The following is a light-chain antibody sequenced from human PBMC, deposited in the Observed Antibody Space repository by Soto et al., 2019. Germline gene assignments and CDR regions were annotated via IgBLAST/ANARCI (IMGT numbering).Light chain of an antibody. CDR1: SSDVGGYNY. V-gene: IGLV2-14*01. CDR2: DVS. CDR3: SSDTSGYV. Sequence: QSALTQPASVSGSPGQSITISCTGTSSDVGGYNYVSWYQQHPGKAPKLMIYDVSNRPSGVSNRFSGSKSGNTASLTISGLQAEDEADYYCSSDTSGYVFGTGTKVTVL. J-gene: IGLJ1*01.